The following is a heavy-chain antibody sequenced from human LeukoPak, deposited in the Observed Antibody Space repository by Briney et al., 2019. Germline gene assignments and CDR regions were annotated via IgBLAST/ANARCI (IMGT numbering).Heavy chain of an antibody. V-gene: IGHV3-30*18. CDR1: GFTFSSYG. Sequence: GGSLRLSCAASGFTFSSYGMHWVRQAPGKGLEWVTVVSDDGSNKYFADSVKGRFSISRDNSKNTMYPQMNSLRAEDTAVYYCAKGVWSSGPDAFDIWGQGTMVTVSS. D-gene: IGHD6-19*01. CDR3: AKGVWSSGPDAFDI. CDR2: VSDDGSNK. J-gene: IGHJ3*02.